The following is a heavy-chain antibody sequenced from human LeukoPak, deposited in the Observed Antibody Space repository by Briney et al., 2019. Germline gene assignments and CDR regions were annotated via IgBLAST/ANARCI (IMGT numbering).Heavy chain of an antibody. CDR1: GLNFNDAW. Sequence: GGSLRLSCAASGLNFNDAWMSWVRQAPGKGLEWVGRIKGKTAGGITDYAAPVKGRFTISRDDSENTLYLKMNSVKTEDIGVYYCTTGGSGTGPLDYWGQGTLVTVSS. CDR2: IKGKTAGGIT. D-gene: IGHD6-13*01. CDR3: TTGGSGTGPLDY. J-gene: IGHJ4*02. V-gene: IGHV3-15*05.